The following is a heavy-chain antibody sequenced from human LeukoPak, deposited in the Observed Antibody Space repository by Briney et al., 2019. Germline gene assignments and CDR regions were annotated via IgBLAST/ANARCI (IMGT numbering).Heavy chain of an antibody. J-gene: IGHJ4*02. CDR1: GFTFSSYS. D-gene: IGHD5-24*01. CDR3: ARTVEMATISFGFD. CDR2: ISSSSSYI. V-gene: IGHV3-21*01. Sequence: GGSLRLSCAASGFTFSSYSMNWVRQAPGKGLEWVSSISSSSSYIYYADSVKGRFTISRDNAKNSLYLQMNSLRAEDTAVYYCARTVEMATISFGFDWGQGTLVTVSS.